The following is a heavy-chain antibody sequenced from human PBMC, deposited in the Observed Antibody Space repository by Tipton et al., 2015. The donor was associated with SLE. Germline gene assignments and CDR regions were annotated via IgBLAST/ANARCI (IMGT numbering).Heavy chain of an antibody. V-gene: IGHV3-30*04. CDR2: ISYDGSDT. CDR3: ARDGPTIQGQWFLLMFDY. D-gene: IGHD5-12*01. Sequence: RSLRLSCAASGFTFSSYNMQWVRQAPGKGLEWVALISYDGSDTYHAESVKGRFTISRGNSRDTLYLQMNSLKPEDTARYFCARDGPTIQGQWFLLMFDYWGQGTLVTVSS. J-gene: IGHJ4*02. CDR1: GFTFSSYN.